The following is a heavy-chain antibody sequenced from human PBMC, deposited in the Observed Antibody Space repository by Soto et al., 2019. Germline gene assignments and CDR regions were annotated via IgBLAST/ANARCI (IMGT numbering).Heavy chain of an antibody. V-gene: IGHV4-59*01. CDR2: IYYSGST. Sequence: PSETLSLTCTVSGGSISSYYWSWIRRPPGKGLEWIGYIYYSGSTNYNPSLKSRVTISVDTSKNQFSLKLSSVTAADTAVYYCARDLRTSGESYFDYWGQGTLVTV. J-gene: IGHJ4*02. D-gene: IGHD2-8*01. CDR3: ARDLRTSGESYFDY. CDR1: GGSISSYY.